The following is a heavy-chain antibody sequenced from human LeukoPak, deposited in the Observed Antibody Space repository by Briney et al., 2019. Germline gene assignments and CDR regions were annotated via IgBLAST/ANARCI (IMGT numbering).Heavy chain of an antibody. CDR1: GFTFSSYA. CDR3: AKDIRGLWTIPR. Sequence: GGSLRLSCAASGFTFSSYAMHWVRQAPGKGLEWVAVISYDGSNKYYADSVKGRFTISRDNSKNTLYLQMNSLRAEDTAVYYCAKDIRGLWTIPRWGQGTLVTVSS. V-gene: IGHV3-30-3*01. D-gene: IGHD3-16*01. J-gene: IGHJ4*02. CDR2: ISYDGSNK.